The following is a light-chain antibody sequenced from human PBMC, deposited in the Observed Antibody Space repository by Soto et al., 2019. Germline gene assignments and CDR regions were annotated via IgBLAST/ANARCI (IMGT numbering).Light chain of an antibody. Sequence: DIQMTQSPSSLSASVGDRATITCRASQNINTYLNWYQVKPGKAPILLIYGASTLQNGVPPRFSGSGSGTDFTLTITGLQLEDFAVYYCHQSYNSPHTFGQGTRV. CDR1: QNINTY. J-gene: IGKJ1*01. CDR2: GAS. CDR3: HQSYNSPHT. V-gene: IGKV1-39*01.